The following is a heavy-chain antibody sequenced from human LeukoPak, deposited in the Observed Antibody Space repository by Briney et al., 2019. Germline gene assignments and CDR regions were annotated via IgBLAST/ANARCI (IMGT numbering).Heavy chain of an antibody. D-gene: IGHD2-2*01. CDR2: IYYSGST. CDR1: GGSISSSSYY. J-gene: IGHJ3*02. CDR3: ARLIGCTSCYDDAFDI. V-gene: IGHV4-39*01. Sequence: SETLSLTCTVSGGSISSSSYYWGWIRQPPGKGLEWIWSIYYSGSTYYNPSLKSRVTISVDTSKNQFSLKLSSVTAADTAVYYCARLIGCTSCYDDAFDIWGQGTMVTVSS.